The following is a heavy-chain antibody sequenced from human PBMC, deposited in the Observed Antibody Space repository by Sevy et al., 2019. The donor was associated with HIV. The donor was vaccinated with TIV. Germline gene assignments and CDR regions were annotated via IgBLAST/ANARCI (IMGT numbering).Heavy chain of an antibody. CDR3: AKRSGPVNRAFDY. Sequence: GGSLRLSCAASGFTFSIYAMSWVRQAPGKGLEWVSTFSADSTYYADSVKGRFTISRDNSHNTLYLQMNSLRADETAVYYCAKRSGPVNRAFDYWGQGTLVTVSS. CDR2: FSADST. CDR1: GFTFSIYA. V-gene: IGHV3-23*01. D-gene: IGHD3-10*01. J-gene: IGHJ4*02.